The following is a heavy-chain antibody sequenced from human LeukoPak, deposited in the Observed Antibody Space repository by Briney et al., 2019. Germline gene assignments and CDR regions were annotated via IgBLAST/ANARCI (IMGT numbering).Heavy chain of an antibody. D-gene: IGHD3-3*01. J-gene: IGHJ4*02. CDR3: AKDSHSNYDFWSGYYYYFDY. Sequence: GGSLRLSCAASGFTFSSYAMSWVRQAPGKGLEWASAISGSGGSTYYADSVKGRFTISRDNSKNTLYLQMNSLRAEDTAVYYCAKDSHSNYDFWSGYYYYFDYWGQGTLVTVSS. CDR1: GFTFSSYA. CDR2: ISGSGGST. V-gene: IGHV3-23*01.